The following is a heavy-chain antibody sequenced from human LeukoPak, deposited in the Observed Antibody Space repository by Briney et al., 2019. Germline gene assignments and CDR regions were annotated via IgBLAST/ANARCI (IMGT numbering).Heavy chain of an antibody. CDR3: AREGAWGNWYFDL. J-gene: IGHJ2*01. D-gene: IGHD3-16*01. Sequence: SETLSLTCAAYGGSFSGHYWTWIRQPPGKGLEWIGEINHSGSTNYNPSLKSRVTISVDTSKNQFSLKLRSVTAADTAVYYCAREGAWGNWYFDLWGRGTLVTVSS. V-gene: IGHV4-34*01. CDR2: INHSGST. CDR1: GGSFSGHY.